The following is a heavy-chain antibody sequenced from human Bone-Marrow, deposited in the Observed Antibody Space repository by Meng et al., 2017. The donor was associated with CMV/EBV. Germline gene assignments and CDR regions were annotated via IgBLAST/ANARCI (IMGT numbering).Heavy chain of an antibody. D-gene: IGHD1-1*01. J-gene: IGHJ4*02. CDR2: INWNGGST. V-gene: IGHV3-20*01. Sequence: GGSLRLSCAASGFTFDDYGMSWVRQAPGKGLEWVSGINWNGGSTGYADSVKGRFTISRDNAKNSLYLQMNSLRAEDTAVYDCARDPVRWNDDLSFDYWGQGTLVTFSS. CDR1: GFTFDDYG. CDR3: ARDPVRWNDDLSFDY.